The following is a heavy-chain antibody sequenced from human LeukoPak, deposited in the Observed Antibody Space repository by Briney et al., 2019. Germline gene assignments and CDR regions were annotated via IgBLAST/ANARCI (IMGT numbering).Heavy chain of an antibody. CDR1: GYTFTGHY. CDR3: ARDGNWNYHPFDP. CDR2: LNPNTGGT. Sequence: ASVKVSCKASGYTFTGHYMHWVRQAPGRGLEWMGWLNPNTGGTNYAQKFQGRVTMTRDTSISTAYMELSRLRSDDTAVYYCARDGNWNYHPFDPWGQGTLVTVSS. V-gene: IGHV1-2*02. J-gene: IGHJ5*02. D-gene: IGHD1-7*01.